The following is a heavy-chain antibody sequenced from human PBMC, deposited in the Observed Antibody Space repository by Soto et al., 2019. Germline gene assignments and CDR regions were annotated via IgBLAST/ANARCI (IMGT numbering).Heavy chain of an antibody. Sequence: QVQLQESGPGLVKPSQTLSLTCTVSGGSISSGGYYWSWIRQHPGKGLEWIGYIYYSGSTYYNPSLKSRVTISVDTSKNQFSLKLSSVTAADTAVYYCARGGAVMDTAMVGWGYYYYGMDVWGQGTTVTVSS. V-gene: IGHV4-31*03. CDR1: GGSISSGGYY. CDR3: ARGGAVMDTAMVGWGYYYYGMDV. J-gene: IGHJ6*02. CDR2: IYYSGST. D-gene: IGHD5-18*01.